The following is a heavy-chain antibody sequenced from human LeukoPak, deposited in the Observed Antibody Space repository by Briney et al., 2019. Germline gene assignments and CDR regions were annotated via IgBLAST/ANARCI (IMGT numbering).Heavy chain of an antibody. Sequence: GASVKVSCKASGYTFTSYGINWVRQAPGQGLEWMGWITPYNNNAKYAQKFQGRVTMTTDTSTDIAYMDLRSLGSDDTAMYYCARDLIYDNTGSARDTNDAFDIWGQGTMLIVSP. CDR3: ARDLIYDNTGSARDTNDAFDI. D-gene: IGHD5-18*01. V-gene: IGHV1-18*04. J-gene: IGHJ3*02. CDR2: ITPYNNNA. CDR1: GYTFTSYG.